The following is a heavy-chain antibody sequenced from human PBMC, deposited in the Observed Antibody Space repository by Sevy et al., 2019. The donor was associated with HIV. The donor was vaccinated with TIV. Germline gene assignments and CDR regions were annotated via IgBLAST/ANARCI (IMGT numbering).Heavy chain of an antibody. CDR2: ISFDGNDK. Sequence: GGSLRLSCAASGFTFSTYAMHWVRQAPGKGLVWMAVISFDGNDKYYADSVKGRFTISRDNSENTLYLHMNSLRSEDTAVYYCAREGAPYRNIRYCSGVNCYYNWFDPWGQGTLVTISS. CDR1: GFTFSTYA. V-gene: IGHV3-30-3*01. J-gene: IGHJ5*02. CDR3: AREGAPYRNIRYCSGVNCYYNWFDP. D-gene: IGHD2-15*01.